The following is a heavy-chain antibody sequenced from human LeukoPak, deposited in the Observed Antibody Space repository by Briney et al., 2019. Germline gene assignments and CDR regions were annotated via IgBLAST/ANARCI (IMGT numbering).Heavy chain of an antibody. V-gene: IGHV3-21*01. CDR2: ISSSSSYI. J-gene: IGHJ4*02. Sequence: PGGSLRLSCAASGFTFSDYYMNWVRQAPGKGLEWVSSISSSSSYIYYADSVKGRFTISRDNAKNSLYLQMNSLRAEDTAVYYCASLLNYYDSSGYYYFDYWGQGTLVTVSS. CDR3: ASLLNYYDSSGYYYFDY. CDR1: GFTFSDYY. D-gene: IGHD3-22*01.